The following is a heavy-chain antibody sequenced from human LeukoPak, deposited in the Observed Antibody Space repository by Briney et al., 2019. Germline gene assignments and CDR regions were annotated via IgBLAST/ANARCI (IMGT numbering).Heavy chain of an antibody. V-gene: IGHV3-21*01. CDR1: GFTFSSYS. CDR3: ARILWFGELRYFDY. Sequence: PGGSLRLSCAASGFTFSSYSMIWDRQAPGKGLEWVSSISSSSSYIYYADSVKGRFTIFRDNAKNSLYLQMNSLRAEDTAVYYCARILWFGELRYFDYWGQGTLVTVSS. D-gene: IGHD3-10*01. J-gene: IGHJ4*02. CDR2: ISSSSSYI.